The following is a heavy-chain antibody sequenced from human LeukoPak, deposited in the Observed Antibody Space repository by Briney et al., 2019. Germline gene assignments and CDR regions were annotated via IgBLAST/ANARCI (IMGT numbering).Heavy chain of an antibody. CDR1: GYTFTGSY. J-gene: IGHJ4*02. Sequence: ASVKVSCKGSGYTFTGSYIHWVRQAPGQGLEWMGWINPNGGGTNYAQKFQGRVTMTRDTSISTAYMELSRLRSDDTAVYYCARDRWLDWGRGCDYWGQGTLVTVSS. V-gene: IGHV1-2*02. CDR2: INPNGGGT. D-gene: IGHD3/OR15-3a*01. CDR3: ARDRWLDWGRGCDY.